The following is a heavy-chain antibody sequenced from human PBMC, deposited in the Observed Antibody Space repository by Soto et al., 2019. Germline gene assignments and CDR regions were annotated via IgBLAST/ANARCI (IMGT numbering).Heavy chain of an antibody. CDR3: AHRRSTYYYDSTFDP. D-gene: IGHD3-22*01. J-gene: IGHJ5*02. CDR1: GFSLSTSGLG. V-gene: IGHV2-5*02. Sequence: SGPTLVNPTQTLTLTCTFSGFSLSTSGLGVGWIRQPPGKALEWLALIYWDDDKRYSPSLKSRLTITKDTSKNQVVLTMTNMEPVDTATYYCAHRRSTYYYDSTFDPWGQGTLVTVYS. CDR2: IYWDDDK.